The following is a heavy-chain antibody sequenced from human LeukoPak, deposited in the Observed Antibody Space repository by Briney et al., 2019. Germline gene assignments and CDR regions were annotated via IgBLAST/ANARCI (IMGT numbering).Heavy chain of an antibody. Sequence: GGSLRLSCAASGFTPSGSAMHWVRQASGKGLEWVGRIGTKANSYATVYAASVKGRFTISRDDSKNTAYLQMNSLKTEDTAVYYCTRRVWYCSSTSCYGSPYYFDYWGQGTLVSVSS. CDR1: GFTPSGSA. D-gene: IGHD2-2*01. CDR2: IGTKANSYAT. V-gene: IGHV3-73*01. J-gene: IGHJ4*02. CDR3: TRRVWYCSSTSCYGSPYYFDY.